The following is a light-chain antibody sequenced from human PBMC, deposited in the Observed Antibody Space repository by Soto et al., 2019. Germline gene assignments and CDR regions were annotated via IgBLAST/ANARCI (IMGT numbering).Light chain of an antibody. CDR1: QSVGSN. Sequence: EIVMTQSPATLSVSPGERASLSCRASQSVGSNLAWYQQTAGQAPRLLIYGASTRATGIPARISGRGSGTEFTLTLGSLQSEDFAVYSCQQYTNWPYTFGQGTKLEIK. CDR2: GAS. J-gene: IGKJ2*01. CDR3: QQYTNWPYT. V-gene: IGKV3-15*01.